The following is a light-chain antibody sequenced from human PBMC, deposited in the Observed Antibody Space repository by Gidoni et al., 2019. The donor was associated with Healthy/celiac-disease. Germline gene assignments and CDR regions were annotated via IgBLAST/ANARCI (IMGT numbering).Light chain of an antibody. CDR3: QQYGSSPPWE. CDR1: QSVSSSY. J-gene: IGKJ1*01. Sequence: EIVLPQSPGTLSLSPGERATLSCRASQSVSSSYLAWYQQKPGQAPRLLIYGASSRATGIPDRFSGSGSGTDFTLTISRLEPEDFAVYYCQQYGSSPPWEFGQGTKVEIK. CDR2: GAS. V-gene: IGKV3-20*01.